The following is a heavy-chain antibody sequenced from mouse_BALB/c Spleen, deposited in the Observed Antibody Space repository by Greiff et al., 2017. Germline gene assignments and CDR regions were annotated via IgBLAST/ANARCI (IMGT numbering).Heavy chain of an antibody. CDR3: AREGTMITTTAWFAY. D-gene: IGHD2-4*01. CDR2: IYPGNGGT. Sequence: QVQLKQSGAELVRSGASVKMSCKASGYTFTSYNMHWVKQTPGQGLEWIGYIYPGNGGTNYNQKFKGKATLTADTSSSTAYMQISSLTSEDSAVYFCAREGTMITTTAWFAYWGQGTLVTVSA. CDR1: GYTFTSYN. V-gene: IGHV1-12*01. J-gene: IGHJ3*01.